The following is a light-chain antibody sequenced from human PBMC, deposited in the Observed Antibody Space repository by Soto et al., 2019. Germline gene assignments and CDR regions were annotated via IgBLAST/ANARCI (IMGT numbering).Light chain of an antibody. J-gene: IGKJ4*01. CDR3: QQVNSYPLT. V-gene: IGKV1-9*01. CDR2: AAT. Sequence: DIPLTQSPSLLSASVGDRVTITCRASKGISQYVAWYQQKPGKAPKLLIYAATVLQGGVPSRFSGTGSATEFILTISSLQPEDFAPYYCQQVNSYPLTFAGGTRVEIK. CDR1: KGISQY.